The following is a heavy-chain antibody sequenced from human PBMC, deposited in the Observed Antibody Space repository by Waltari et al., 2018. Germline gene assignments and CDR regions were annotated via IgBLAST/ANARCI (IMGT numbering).Heavy chain of an antibody. CDR1: GGSFSGYY. CDR2: INHSGST. Sequence: QVQLQQWGAGLLKPSETLSLTCAVYGGSFSGYYWSWIRQPPGKGLEWIGEINHSGSTNYNPSLKSRVTISVDTSKNQFSLKLSSVTAADTAVYYCVKDLLAGYSGYDSLDYWGQGTLVTVSS. J-gene: IGHJ4*02. D-gene: IGHD5-12*01. V-gene: IGHV4-34*01. CDR3: VKDLLAGYSGYDSLDY.